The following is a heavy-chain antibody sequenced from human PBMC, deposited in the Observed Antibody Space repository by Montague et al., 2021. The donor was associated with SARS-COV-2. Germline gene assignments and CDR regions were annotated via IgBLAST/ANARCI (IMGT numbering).Heavy chain of an antibody. CDR2: IYPGDSDT. CDR1: GYSFTSYW. Sequence: QSGAEVKKPGESLKISCKGSGYSFTSYWIGWVRQMPGKGPEWMGIIYPGDSDTRYSPSFQGQVTISADKSISTAYLQWSSLKASDTAMYYCARHRRSWVSSFSSSLFFSDYWGQGTLVTVSS. J-gene: IGHJ4*02. V-gene: IGHV5-51*01. D-gene: IGHD2/OR15-2a*01. CDR3: ARHRRSWVSSFSSSLFFSDY.